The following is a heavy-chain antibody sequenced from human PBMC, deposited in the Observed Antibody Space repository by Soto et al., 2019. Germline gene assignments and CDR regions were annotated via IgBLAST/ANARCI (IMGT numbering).Heavy chain of an antibody. J-gene: IGHJ3*02. Sequence: GESLKISCKGSGYSFTSYWIGWVRQMPGKGLEWMGIIYPGDSDTSYSPSFQGQVTISADKSISTAYLQWSSLKASDTAMYYCARPYYYASGVGVGYDAFDIWGEGTMVTV. D-gene: IGHD3-22*01. CDR1: GYSFTSYW. CDR3: ARPYYYASGVGVGYDAFDI. CDR2: IYPGDSDT. V-gene: IGHV5-51*01.